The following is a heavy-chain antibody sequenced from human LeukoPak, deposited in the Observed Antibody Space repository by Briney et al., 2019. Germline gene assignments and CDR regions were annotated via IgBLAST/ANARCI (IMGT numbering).Heavy chain of an antibody. V-gene: IGHV3-23*01. CDR3: AKGPNFWLTPIAFAI. Sequence: GGSLRLSCAASGFTFTTYAMSWVRQAPGKGLEWVSGTTGSGGSTYYADSVKGRFTISRDNSKNTLSLQMNSLRAEDTAVYYCAKGPNFWLTPIAFAIWGQGTTVTVSS. CDR2: TTGSGGST. CDR1: GFTFTTYA. J-gene: IGHJ3*02. D-gene: IGHD3-3*01.